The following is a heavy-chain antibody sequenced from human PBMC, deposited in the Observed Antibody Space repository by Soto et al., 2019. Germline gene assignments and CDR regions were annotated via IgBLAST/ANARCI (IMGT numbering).Heavy chain of an antibody. V-gene: IGHV1-3*01. CDR3: ARSLYDSSGYYYGYFDY. J-gene: IGHJ4*02. Sequence: QVQLVQSGAEVKKPGASVKVSCKASGYTFTSDAMHWVRQAPGQRLEWMGWINAGNGNTKYSQKFQGRVTITRDTSASTAYMELSSLRSEDTAVYYCARSLYDSSGYYYGYFDYWGQGTLVTVSS. CDR2: INAGNGNT. D-gene: IGHD3-22*01. CDR1: GYTFTSDA.